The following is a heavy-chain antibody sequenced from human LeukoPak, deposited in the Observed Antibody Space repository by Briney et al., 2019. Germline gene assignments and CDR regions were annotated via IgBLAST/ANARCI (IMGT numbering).Heavy chain of an antibody. CDR2: ISSSGSTI. D-gene: IGHD3-10*01. CDR3: ARLVYGSGGYYYYMDV. V-gene: IGHV3-11*01. Sequence: GGSLRLSCAASGFTFSDYYMSWIRQAPGKGVEWVSYISSSGSTIYYADSVKGRFTISRDNAKNSLYLQMNSLRAEDTAVYYCARLVYGSGGYYYYMDVWGKGTTVTVSS. J-gene: IGHJ6*03. CDR1: GFTFSDYY.